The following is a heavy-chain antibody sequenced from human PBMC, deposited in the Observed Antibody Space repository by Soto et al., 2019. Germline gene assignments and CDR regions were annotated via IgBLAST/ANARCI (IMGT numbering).Heavy chain of an antibody. Sequence: PGGSLRLSCAASGFTFSSYAMHWVRQAPDKGLEWVAVISYDGSNKYYADSVKGRFTISRDNSKNTLYLQMNSLRAEDTAVYYCARDGCCGDCDYYYYGMDVWGQGTTVTVSS. CDR2: ISYDGSNK. D-gene: IGHD2-21*02. V-gene: IGHV3-30-3*01. J-gene: IGHJ6*02. CDR3: ARDGCCGDCDYYYYGMDV. CDR1: GFTFSSYA.